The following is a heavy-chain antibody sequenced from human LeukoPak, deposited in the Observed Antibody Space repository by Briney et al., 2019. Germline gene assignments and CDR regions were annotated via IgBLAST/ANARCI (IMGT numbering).Heavy chain of an antibody. CDR1: GGSISSYY. CDR3: ASYSGFFSSGPTGFDY. CDR2: IYYGGST. D-gene: IGHD6-19*01. Sequence: SETLSLTCTVSGGSISSYYWSWIRQPPGKGLEWIGYIYYGGSTNYNPSLKSRVTISVDTSKNQFSLKLSSVTAADTAVYYCASYSGFFSSGPTGFDYWGQGTLVTVSS. V-gene: IGHV4-59*08. J-gene: IGHJ4*02.